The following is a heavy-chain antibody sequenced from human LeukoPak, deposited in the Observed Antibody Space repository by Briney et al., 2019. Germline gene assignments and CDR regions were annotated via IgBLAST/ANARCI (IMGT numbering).Heavy chain of an antibody. CDR3: ALDRSGWYFLDY. CDR2: ISGSGGST. D-gene: IGHD6-19*01. V-gene: IGHV3-23*01. Sequence: PGGSLRLSCAASGFTFSSYAMSWVRQAPGKGLEWVSAISGSGGSTYYADSVKGRFTISRDNSKNTLHLQMNSLRAEDTAVYYCALDRSGWYFLDYWGQGTLVTVSS. J-gene: IGHJ4*02. CDR1: GFTFSSYA.